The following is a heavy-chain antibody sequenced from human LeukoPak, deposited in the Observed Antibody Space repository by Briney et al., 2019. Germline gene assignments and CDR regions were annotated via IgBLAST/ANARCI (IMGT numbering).Heavy chain of an antibody. CDR1: GYTFTGYY. D-gene: IGHD3-9*01. V-gene: IGHV1-2*02. J-gene: IGHJ4*02. CDR3: ARVLRYFDWTMGY. Sequence: ASVKVSGKASGYTFTGYYMHWVRKAPGQGLESMAWINPNSGGTNYAQKFQGRVTMTRDTSISTAYMELSRLRSDDTAVYYCARVLRYFDWTMGYWGQGTLVTVSS. CDR2: INPNSGGT.